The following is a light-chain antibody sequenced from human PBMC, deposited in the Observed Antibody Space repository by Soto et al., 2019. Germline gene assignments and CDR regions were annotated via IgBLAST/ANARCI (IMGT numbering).Light chain of an antibody. V-gene: IGKV1-5*03. J-gene: IGKJ1*01. Sequence: DIQMTQSPSTLSASVGDRVTITCRASQSASRWLAWYQQKPGKAPKLLIYMASTLESGVPSRFSGSGSGTEFTLTISSLQPDDFATYYCQQYNSYSRTFGQGTKVDIK. CDR1: QSASRW. CDR3: QQYNSYSRT. CDR2: MAS.